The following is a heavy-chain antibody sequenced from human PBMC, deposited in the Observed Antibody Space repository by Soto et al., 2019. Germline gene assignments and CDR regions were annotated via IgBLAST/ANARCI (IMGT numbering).Heavy chain of an antibody. J-gene: IGHJ4*02. Sequence: EVPLVESGGGLVKPGGSLRLSCAASGFTFSNAWMNWVRQAQGKGLVWVGRVKSKTDGGTTDYAVPVKGRFTISRDDSKNTLYLQMNSLKTEDTAVYDCTTDPAVTLNYWGQGTLVTVSS. CDR1: GFTFSNAW. CDR3: TTDPAVTLNY. D-gene: IGHD4-17*01. V-gene: IGHV3-15*07. CDR2: VKSKTDGGTT.